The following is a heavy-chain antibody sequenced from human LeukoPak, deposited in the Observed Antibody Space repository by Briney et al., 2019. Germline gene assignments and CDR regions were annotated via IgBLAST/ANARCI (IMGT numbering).Heavy chain of an antibody. J-gene: IGHJ4*02. Sequence: SETLSLTCAVYGGSFSGYYWSWIRQPPGKGLEWIGEINHSGSTNYNPSLKSRVTISVDTSKNQFSLKLSSVTAADTAVYYCARGGHRDSSGYYYDYWGQGTLVTVSS. CDR3: ARGGHRDSSGYYYDY. CDR1: GGSFSGYY. CDR2: INHSGST. V-gene: IGHV4-34*01. D-gene: IGHD3-22*01.